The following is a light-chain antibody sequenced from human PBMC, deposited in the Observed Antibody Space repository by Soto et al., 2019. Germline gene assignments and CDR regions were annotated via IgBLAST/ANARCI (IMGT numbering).Light chain of an antibody. V-gene: IGKV3-15*01. CDR1: QSVSSN. CDR2: GAS. J-gene: IGKJ3*01. Sequence: EIVMTQSPATLSVSPGERATLSCRASQSVSSNLAWYQQKPGQAPRLLIYGASTRATGIPARFSGSGSGTEFTLTISSLQSEDFAVYYGQQYNNWPPRSTFGPGTKVDIK. CDR3: QQYNNWPPRST.